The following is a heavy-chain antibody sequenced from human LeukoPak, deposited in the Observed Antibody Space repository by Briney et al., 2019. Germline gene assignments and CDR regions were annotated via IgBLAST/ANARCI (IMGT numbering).Heavy chain of an antibody. D-gene: IGHD6-19*01. V-gene: IGHV4-59*12. Sequence: SETLSLTCTVSGESFSGYYWSWIRQPPGKGLEWIGYIYYSGSTNYNPSLKSRVTISVDTSKNQFSLTLSSVTAADTAVYYCARETEKQWQYWGQGTLVTVSS. CDR1: GESFSGYY. J-gene: IGHJ4*03. CDR2: IYYSGST. CDR3: ARETEKQWQY.